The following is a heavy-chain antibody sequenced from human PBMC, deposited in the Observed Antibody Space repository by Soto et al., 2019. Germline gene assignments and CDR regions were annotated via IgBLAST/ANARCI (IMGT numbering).Heavy chain of an antibody. J-gene: IGHJ5*02. CDR1: GYTFTGYY. Sequence: ASVKVSWKASGYTFTGYYMHWVRQAPGQGLEWMGWINPNSGGTNYAQKFQGWVTMTRDTSISTAYMELSRLRSDDTAVYYCAREHNYYDSSGYYYFNSRPHVDWFALWAQRTLVTVSS. CDR2: INPNSGGT. D-gene: IGHD3-22*01. CDR3: AREHNYYDSSGYYYFNSRPHVDWFAL. V-gene: IGHV1-2*04.